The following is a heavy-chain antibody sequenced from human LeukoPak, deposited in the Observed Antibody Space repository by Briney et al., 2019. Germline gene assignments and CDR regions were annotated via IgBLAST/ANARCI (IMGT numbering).Heavy chain of an antibody. CDR2: MNPKSGGT. D-gene: IGHD1-26*01. CDR3: ARAGGRSWFDP. CDR1: GYTFINSY. Sequence: ASVKVSCKASGYTFINSYIHWVRQAPGQGLEWMGSMNPKSGGTKYAQKFQGRVSMTRDTSISTAYMELASLTSDDTAVYYCARAGGRSWFDPWGQGTLVTVSS. J-gene: IGHJ5*02. V-gene: IGHV1-2*02.